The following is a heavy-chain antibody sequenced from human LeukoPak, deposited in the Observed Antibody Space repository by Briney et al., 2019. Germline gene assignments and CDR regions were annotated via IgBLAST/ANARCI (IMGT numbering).Heavy chain of an antibody. CDR3: ARLVTGTTVVNSGWFDP. CDR2: IYSGGGT. J-gene: IGHJ5*02. CDR1: GVTVSSNY. D-gene: IGHD4-23*01. V-gene: IGHV3-66*04. Sequence: GGSLRLSCAASGVTVSSNYMTWVRQAPGKGMEYVSVIYSGGGTYYADSVKGRFSISRDNSKSTLYLQMNSLRAEDTAVYYCARLVTGTTVVNSGWFDPWGQGTLVTVSS.